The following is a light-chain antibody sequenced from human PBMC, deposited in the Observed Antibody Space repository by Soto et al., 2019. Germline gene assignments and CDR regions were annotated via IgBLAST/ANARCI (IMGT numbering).Light chain of an antibody. V-gene: IGLV1-40*01. CDR1: SSNIGADSA. Sequence: QSVLTQPPSVSGAPGQRVIISCTGSSSNIGADSAVHWYQHLPGTAPKLLITDDTSRPSGVPDQFSGSKSGASASLAITWLQAEDEADYYCQSYDSRLSGSVFGTGTKLTVL. CDR3: QSYDSRLSGSV. CDR2: DDT. J-gene: IGLJ1*01.